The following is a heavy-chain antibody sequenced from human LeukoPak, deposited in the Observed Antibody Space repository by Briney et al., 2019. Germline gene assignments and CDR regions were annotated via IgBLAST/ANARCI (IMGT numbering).Heavy chain of an antibody. CDR1: GFTFGDYA. Sequence: PGGSLRLSCTASGFTFGDYAMSWVRQAPGKGLEWVGFIRSKAYGGTTEYAASVKGRFTISRDDSKSIAYLQMNSLKTEDTAVYYCTRDAGLRYFDWPTFFDYWGQGTLVTVSS. CDR3: TRDAGLRYFDWPTFFDY. CDR2: IRSKAYGGTT. D-gene: IGHD3-9*01. V-gene: IGHV3-49*04. J-gene: IGHJ4*02.